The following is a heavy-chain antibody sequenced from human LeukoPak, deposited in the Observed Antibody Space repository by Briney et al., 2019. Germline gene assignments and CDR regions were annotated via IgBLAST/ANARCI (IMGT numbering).Heavy chain of an antibody. CDR3: AKGGHYYYYGMDV. CDR2: ISGSGGST. D-gene: IGHD3-16*01. J-gene: IGHJ6*02. Sequence: PGGSLRLSCAASGFTFSSYSMNWVRQAPGKGLEWVSAISGSGGSTYYADSVRGRFTISRDNPKNTLYLQMNSLRAEDTAVYYCAKGGHYYYYGMDVWGQGTTVTVSS. CDR1: GFTFSSYS. V-gene: IGHV3-23*01.